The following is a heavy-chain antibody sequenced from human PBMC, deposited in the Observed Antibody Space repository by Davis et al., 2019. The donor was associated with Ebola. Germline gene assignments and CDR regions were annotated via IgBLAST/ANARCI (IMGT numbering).Heavy chain of an antibody. CDR2: ISSSGSTI. V-gene: IGHV3-48*03. CDR1: GFTFSSYE. Sequence: GGSLRLSCAASGFTFSSYEMNWVRQAPGKGLEWVSYISSSGSTIYYADSVKGRFTISRDNAKNSLYLQMNSLRAEDTAVYYCARDAPEDIVATDTLDYWGQGTLVTVSS. D-gene: IGHD5-12*01. J-gene: IGHJ4*02. CDR3: ARDAPEDIVATDTLDY.